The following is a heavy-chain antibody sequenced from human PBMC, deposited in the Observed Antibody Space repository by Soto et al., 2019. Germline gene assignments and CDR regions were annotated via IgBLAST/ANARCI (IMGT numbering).Heavy chain of an antibody. Sequence: ASVKVSCKASGYTFTSYYMHWVRQAPGQGLEWMGIINPSSGSTSYAQKFQGRVTMTRDTSTSTAYMELSRLRSDDTAVYYCARDPPGYCSGGSCFNFDYWGQGTLVTVSS. V-gene: IGHV1-46*01. D-gene: IGHD2-15*01. CDR2: INPSSGST. CDR1: GYTFTSYY. CDR3: ARDPPGYCSGGSCFNFDY. J-gene: IGHJ4*02.